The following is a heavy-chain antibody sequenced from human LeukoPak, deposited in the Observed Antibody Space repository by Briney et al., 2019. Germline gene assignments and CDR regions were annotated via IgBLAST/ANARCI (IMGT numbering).Heavy chain of an antibody. J-gene: IGHJ4*02. D-gene: IGHD4-17*01. V-gene: IGHV4-4*07. CDR1: GGSISSYY. CDR3: ARGTSERGYGDVYFDY. CDR2: IYTSGST. Sequence: SETLSLTCTVSGGSISSYYWSWIRQPAGKGLEWIGRIYTSGSTNYNPSLESRVTMSVDTSKNQFSLKLSSVTAADTAVYYCARGTSERGYGDVYFDYWGQGTLVTVSS.